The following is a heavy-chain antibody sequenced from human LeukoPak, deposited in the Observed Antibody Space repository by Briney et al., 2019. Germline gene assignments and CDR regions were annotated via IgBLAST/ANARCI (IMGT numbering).Heavy chain of an antibody. J-gene: IGHJ3*02. V-gene: IGHV3-53*04. Sequence: PGGALRLSCAASGISVNSNYMSWVRQAPGKGLEWVLVIYSGGSTYYADSVKGRFTISRHISKNTLYLQMNSLRAEDTAVYYCARAGPYDAFDIWGQGTMVTVSS. CDR3: ARAGPYDAFDI. CDR1: GISVNSNY. D-gene: IGHD1-14*01. CDR2: IYSGGST.